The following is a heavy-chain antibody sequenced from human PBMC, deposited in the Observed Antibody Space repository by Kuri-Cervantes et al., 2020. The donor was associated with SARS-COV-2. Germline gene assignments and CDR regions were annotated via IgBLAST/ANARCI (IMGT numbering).Heavy chain of an antibody. CDR2: ISSSGSTI. CDR3: ARISNYYQSFGFGVGAFDM. J-gene: IGHJ3*02. Sequence: LSLTCAASGFTFSSYEMNWVRQAPGKGLEWVSYISSSGSTIYYADSVKGRFTISRDNAKNSLYLQMNSLRAEDTAVYYCARISNYYQSFGFGVGAFDMWGQGTMVTVAS. CDR1: GFTFSSYE. D-gene: IGHD3-3*01. V-gene: IGHV3-48*03.